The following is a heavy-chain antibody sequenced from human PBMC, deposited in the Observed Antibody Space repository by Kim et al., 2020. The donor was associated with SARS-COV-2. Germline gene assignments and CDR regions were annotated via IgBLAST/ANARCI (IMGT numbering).Heavy chain of an antibody. CDR1: GFTFSSYE. D-gene: IGHD2-15*01. CDR3: ARDGIDVSGGSGLVDY. Sequence: GGSLRLSCAASGFTFSSYEMNWVRQAPGKGLEWVSYISSSGSTIYYADSVKGRFTISRDNAKNSLYLQMNSLRAEDTAVYYCARDGIDVSGGSGLVDYWGQGTLVTVSS. J-gene: IGHJ4*02. CDR2: ISSSGSTI. V-gene: IGHV3-48*03.